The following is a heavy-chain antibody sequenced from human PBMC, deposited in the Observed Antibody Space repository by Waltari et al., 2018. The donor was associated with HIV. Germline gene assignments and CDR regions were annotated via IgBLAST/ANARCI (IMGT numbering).Heavy chain of an antibody. D-gene: IGHD6-6*01. V-gene: IGHV1-2*02. J-gene: IGHJ4*02. CDR2: NKPNSGGT. Sequence: QVQLVQSGAEVKKPGASVKVSCKASGYTFTGYYMHWVRQAPGQGLEWRGWNKPNSGGTNDAQKFQGRVTRTGDTSISTAYMELSRRRSDDTAVYYCATALYSSSSAGSRDYWGQGTLVTVSS. CDR1: GYTFTGYY. CDR3: ATALYSSSSAGSRDY.